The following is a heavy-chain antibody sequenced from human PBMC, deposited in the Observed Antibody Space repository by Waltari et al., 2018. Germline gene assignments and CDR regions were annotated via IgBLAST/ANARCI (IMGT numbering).Heavy chain of an antibody. CDR2: IWYDGSNK. CDR3: AREPQGYGDYWYFDL. Sequence: QVQLVESGGGVVQPGRSLRLSCAASGFTFSSYGMPWVRQAPGKGLEWVAVIWYDGSNKYYADSVKGRFTISRDNSKNTLYLQMNSLRAEDTAVYYCAREPQGYGDYWYFDLWGRGTLVTVSS. D-gene: IGHD4-17*01. J-gene: IGHJ2*01. V-gene: IGHV3-33*01. CDR1: GFTFSSYG.